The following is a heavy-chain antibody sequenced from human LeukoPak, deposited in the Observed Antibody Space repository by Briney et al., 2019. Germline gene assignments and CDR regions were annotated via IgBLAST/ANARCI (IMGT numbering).Heavy chain of an antibody. CDR3: ARARINHYDSSGNDAFDI. D-gene: IGHD3-22*01. Sequence: PGGSLRLSCAASGFTFSSYSMNWVRQAPGKGLEWVSSISSSSSYIYYADSVKGRFTISRDNAKNSLYLQMNSLRAEDTAVYYCARARINHYDSSGNDAFDIWGQGQWSPSLQ. CDR2: ISSSSSYI. V-gene: IGHV3-21*01. CDR1: GFTFSSYS. J-gene: IGHJ3*02.